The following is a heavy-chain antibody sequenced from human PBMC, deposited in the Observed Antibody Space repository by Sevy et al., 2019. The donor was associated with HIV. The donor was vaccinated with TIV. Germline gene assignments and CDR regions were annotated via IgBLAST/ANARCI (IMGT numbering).Heavy chain of an antibody. J-gene: IGHJ6*02. Sequence: ASVKVSCKTSGYTFTTYGLSWVRQAPGQGLDWMGWISVYNGNTHYAQEYQGRVTMTTDTSTSTAYVELRSLRSDDTAVYYCARGPTAIVRSHFVYYGLDVWGQGTTVTVSS. CDR1: GYTFTTYG. CDR3: ARGPTAIVRSHFVYYGLDV. D-gene: IGHD1-26*01. CDR2: ISVYNGNT. V-gene: IGHV1-18*01.